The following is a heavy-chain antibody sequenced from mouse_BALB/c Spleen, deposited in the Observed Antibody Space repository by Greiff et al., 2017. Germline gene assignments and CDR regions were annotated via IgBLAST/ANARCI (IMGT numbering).Heavy chain of an antibody. D-gene: IGHD2-4*01. V-gene: IGHV1-5*01. J-gene: IGHJ3*01. CDR3: TRRGFYDYDGFAY. Sequence: EVKLQQSGTVLARPGASVKMSCKASGYSFTSYWMHWVKQRPGQGLEWIGAIYPGNSDTSYNQKFKGKAKLTAVTSASTAYMELSSLTNEDSAVYYCTRRGFYDYDGFAYWGQGTLVTVSA. CDR1: GYSFTSYW. CDR2: IYPGNSDT.